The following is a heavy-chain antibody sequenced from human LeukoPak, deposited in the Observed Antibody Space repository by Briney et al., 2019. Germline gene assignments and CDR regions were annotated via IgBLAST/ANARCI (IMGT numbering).Heavy chain of an antibody. V-gene: IGHV3-48*03. D-gene: IGHD3-10*01. CDR2: ISSSGSTI. J-gene: IGHJ4*02. CDR1: GFTFSSYE. CDR3: ARGGYYGSGSYYFH. Sequence: GGSLRLSCAASGFTFSSYEMNWVRQAPGKGLEWVSYISSSGSTIYYADSVKGRFTISRDNAKNSLYLQMNSLRDEDTAVYYCARGGYYGSGSYYFHWGQGTLVTVSS.